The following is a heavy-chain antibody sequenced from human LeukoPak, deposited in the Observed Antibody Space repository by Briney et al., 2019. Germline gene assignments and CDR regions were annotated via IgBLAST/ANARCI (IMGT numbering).Heavy chain of an antibody. D-gene: IGHD5-24*01. CDR3: ARHRSGWLQSSFDY. CDR2: IYYSGGS. J-gene: IGHJ4*02. V-gene: IGHV4-39*01. Sequence: GWFRQPPGKGLEWIGSIYYSGGSFDNPALKSRVTISVDTSKNQFSLKLSSVTAADTAVYYCARHRSGWLQSSFDYWGQGTLVTVSS.